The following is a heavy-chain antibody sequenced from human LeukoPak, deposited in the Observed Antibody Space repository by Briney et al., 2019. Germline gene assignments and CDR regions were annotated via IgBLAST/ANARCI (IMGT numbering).Heavy chain of an antibody. J-gene: IGHJ4*02. CDR1: GGSISSGDCY. CDR2: IYYSGST. V-gene: IGHV4-30-4*01. CDR3: ARDSGSYLDY. D-gene: IGHD1-26*01. Sequence: SQTLSLTCTVSGGSISSGDCYWRWIRQPPGKGLEWIGYIYYSGSTYYNPSLKSRVTISVDTSKNQFSLKLSSVTAADTAVYYCARDSGSYLDYWGQGTLVTVSS.